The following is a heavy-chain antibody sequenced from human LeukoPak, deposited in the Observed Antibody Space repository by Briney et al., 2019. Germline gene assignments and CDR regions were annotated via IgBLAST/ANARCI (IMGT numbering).Heavy chain of an antibody. CDR1: GGSISSSSYY. D-gene: IGHD3-10*01. CDR2: IYYSGST. J-gene: IGHJ4*02. Sequence: PSETLSLTCTVSGGSISSSSYYWGWIRQPPGKGLEWIGSIYYSGSTYYNPSLKSRVTISVDTSKNQFSLKLSSVTAADTAVYYCATYGSGSWSFDYWGQGTLVTVSS. CDR3: ATYGSGSWSFDY. V-gene: IGHV4-39*07.